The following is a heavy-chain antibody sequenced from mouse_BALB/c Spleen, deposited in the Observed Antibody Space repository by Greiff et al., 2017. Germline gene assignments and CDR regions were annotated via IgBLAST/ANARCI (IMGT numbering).Heavy chain of an antibody. Sequence: EVKAVDSGGGLVKPGGSLKLSCAASGFTFSSYAMSWVRQTPEKRLEWVATISSGGSYTYYPDSVKGRFTISRDNAKNTLYLQMSSLRSEDTAMYNCARRRRYDVDYAMDYWGQGTAVTVSS. D-gene: IGHD2-14*01. CDR1: GFTFSSYA. CDR3: ARRRRYDVDYAMDY. CDR2: ISSGGSYT. V-gene: IGHV5-9-3*01. J-gene: IGHJ4*01.